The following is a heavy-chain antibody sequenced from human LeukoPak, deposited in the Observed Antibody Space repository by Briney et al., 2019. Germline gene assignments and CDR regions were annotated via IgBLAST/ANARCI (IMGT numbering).Heavy chain of an antibody. CDR3: ARLGQQLVLGYYYYGMDV. CDR2: IYPGDSDT. J-gene: IGHJ6*02. D-gene: IGHD6-13*01. Sequence: GGSLQISCKGSGYSFTSYWIGWVRQMPGKGLEGMGIIYPGDSDTRYSPSFQGQVTISADKSISTAYLQWSSLKASDTAMYYCARLGQQLVLGYYYYGMDVWGQGTTVTVSS. V-gene: IGHV5-51*01. CDR1: GYSFTSYW.